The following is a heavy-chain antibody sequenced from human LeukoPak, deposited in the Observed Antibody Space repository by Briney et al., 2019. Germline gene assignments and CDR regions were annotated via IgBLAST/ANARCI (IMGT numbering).Heavy chain of an antibody. Sequence: SGGSLRLSCAVSGLTLSNVWMNWVRQAPGKGLEWVGRIKSETDGGTTDYAAPVKGRFTISRDDSKNTLYLQVNSLKSEDTAVYYCNTDGWAEYNFGDYWGQGTLVTVSS. D-gene: IGHD1-1*01. V-gene: IGHV3-15*01. CDR1: GLTLSNVW. CDR2: IKSETDGGTT. J-gene: IGHJ4*02. CDR3: NTDGWAEYNFGDY.